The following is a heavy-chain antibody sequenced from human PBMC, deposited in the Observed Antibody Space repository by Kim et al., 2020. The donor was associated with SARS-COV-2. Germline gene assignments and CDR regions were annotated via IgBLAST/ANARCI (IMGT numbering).Heavy chain of an antibody. D-gene: IGHD3-22*01. CDR1: SNDYY. J-gene: IGHJ5*02. CDR2: MSYSGTT. V-gene: IGHV4-31*02. CDR3: ARGKGYFYGRSGYYFEP. Sequence: SNDYYCSWIRHHPGKGLEWIGYMSYSGTTAYNPSLRSRVTISVDTSANKFSLTLTSVTAADTARYFCARGKGYFYGRSGYYFEPWGQGILAT.